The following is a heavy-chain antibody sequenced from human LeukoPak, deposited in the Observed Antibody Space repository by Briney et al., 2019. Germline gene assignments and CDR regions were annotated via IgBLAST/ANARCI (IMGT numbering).Heavy chain of an antibody. Sequence: GGSLRLSCAASGFTFSSYAMHWVRQAPGKGLDWVATMSYDVTNKYYADSVKGRFSISRDNSKNTLYLQVNSLRAEDTAVYSCARGYCTSTSCYIDYWGQGTLVTVSS. V-gene: IGHV3-30*04. CDR3: ARGYCTSTSCYIDY. CDR1: GFTFSSYA. J-gene: IGHJ4*02. CDR2: MSYDVTNK. D-gene: IGHD2-2*02.